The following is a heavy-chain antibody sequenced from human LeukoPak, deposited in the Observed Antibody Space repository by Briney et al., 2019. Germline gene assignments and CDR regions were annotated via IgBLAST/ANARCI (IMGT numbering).Heavy chain of an antibody. CDR1: GGTFSSYA. V-gene: IGHV1-69*13. D-gene: IGHD2-15*01. CDR2: IIPIFGTA. J-gene: IGHJ4*02. CDR3: ASGGAATPSRHFDY. Sequence: GASVKLSCKASGGTFSSYAISWVRQAPGQGLEWMGGIIPIFGTANYAQKFQGRVTITADESTSTAYLELSSLRSEDTAVYYCASGGAATPSRHFDYWGQGTLVTVSS.